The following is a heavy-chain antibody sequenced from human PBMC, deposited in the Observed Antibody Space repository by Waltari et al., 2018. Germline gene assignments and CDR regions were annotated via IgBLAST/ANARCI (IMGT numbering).Heavy chain of an antibody. D-gene: IGHD1-7*01. CDR1: GGTFSRHA. J-gene: IGHJ3*02. CDR3: ARDFSPRLQLHAFDI. CDR2: IIPSFGTA. Sequence: QVQLVQSGAEVTQPGSLVEVSCNASGGTFSRHAISWVRQAPGQGLEWMGGIIPSFGTANYAQKFQGRVTITADDTTSTAYMELSSLGAEDTAVYYCARDFSPRLQLHAFDIWGQGTMVTVSS. V-gene: IGHV1-69*01.